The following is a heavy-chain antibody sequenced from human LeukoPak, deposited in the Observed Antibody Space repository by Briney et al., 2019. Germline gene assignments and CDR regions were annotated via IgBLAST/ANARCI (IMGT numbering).Heavy chain of an antibody. CDR1: GFTFSSYA. CDR3: AKPTSRDYYDSSGYSGTFDC. Sequence: GGSLRLSCAASGFTFSSYAMSWVRQAPGKGLEWVSAISGSGGSTYYADSVKGRFTISRDNSKNTLYLQMNSLRAEDTAVYYCAKPTSRDYYDSSGYSGTFDCWGQGTLVTVSS. J-gene: IGHJ4*02. CDR2: ISGSGGST. V-gene: IGHV3-23*01. D-gene: IGHD3-22*01.